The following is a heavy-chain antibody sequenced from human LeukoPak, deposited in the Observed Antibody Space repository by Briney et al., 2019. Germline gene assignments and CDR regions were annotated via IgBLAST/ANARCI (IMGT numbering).Heavy chain of an antibody. J-gene: IGHJ6*03. CDR3: ARTELVYYDFWSGYYTDGYYMDV. CDR2: IKQEGSEK. V-gene: IGHV3-7*01. Sequence: GGSLRLSCAASGFTFSSYWMSWVRQAPGKGLEWVANIKQEGSEKYYVDSVKGRFTIARDNGKNSLCLQMNSLRAEDTAVYYWARTELVYYDFWSGYYTDGYYMDVWGKGTTVTVSS. D-gene: IGHD3-3*01. CDR1: GFTFSSYW.